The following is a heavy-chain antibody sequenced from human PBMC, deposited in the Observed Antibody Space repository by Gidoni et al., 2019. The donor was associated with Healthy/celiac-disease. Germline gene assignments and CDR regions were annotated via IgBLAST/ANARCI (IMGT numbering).Heavy chain of an antibody. J-gene: IGHJ6*02. V-gene: IGHV3-30*18. CDR3: AKDKDHIVVVTGAGGMDV. Sequence: QVQLVESGGGVVQPGRSLRLSCAASGFTFSSYGMHWVRQAPGKGLEWVAVIPYDGSNKYYADSVKGRFTISRDNSKNTLYLQMNSLRAEDTAVYYCAKDKDHIVVVTGAGGMDVWGQGTTVTVSS. CDR1: GFTFSSYG. D-gene: IGHD2-21*02. CDR2: IPYDGSNK.